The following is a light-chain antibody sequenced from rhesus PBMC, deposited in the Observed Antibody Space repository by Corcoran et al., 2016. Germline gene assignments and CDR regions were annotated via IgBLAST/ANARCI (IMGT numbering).Light chain of an antibody. V-gene: IGKV1-74*01. CDR1: ENVNNY. J-gene: IGKJ3*01. CDR2: KAS. Sequence: DIQMTQSPSSLSASVGDRVTITCRASENVNNYVNWYQQKPGKAPKLLIYKASTLKSGVPSRFSGSGSGTDYTFTISSLKPEDVATYYCQHGYGTPFTFGPGTKLDIK. CDR3: QHGYGTPFT.